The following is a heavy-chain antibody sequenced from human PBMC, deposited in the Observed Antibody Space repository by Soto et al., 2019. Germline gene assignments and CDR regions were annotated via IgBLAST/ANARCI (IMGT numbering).Heavy chain of an antibody. V-gene: IGHV4-30-2*01. CDR2: IYHSGST. Sequence: SETLSLTCAVSGGPISSGGYSWSWIWQPPGKGLEWIGYIYHSGSTYYNPSLKSRVTISVDRSKNQFSLKLSSVTAADTAVYYCARVPGPWGQVTLVTVSS. CDR1: GGPISSGGYS. J-gene: IGHJ5*02. CDR3: ARVPGP.